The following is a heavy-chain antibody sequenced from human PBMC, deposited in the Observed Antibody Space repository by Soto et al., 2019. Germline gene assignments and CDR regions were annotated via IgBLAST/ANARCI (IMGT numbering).Heavy chain of an antibody. CDR3: VRGGIAGHWFDP. D-gene: IGHD2-15*01. J-gene: IGHJ5*02. CDR1: RAFINSGGFY. CDR2: IFHSGST. Sequence: QVQLQESGPGLVKPTQTLSLTCSVSRAFINSGGFYYSWIRQPPGKGLEWLGYIFHSGSTLYNPSLRRRLTPSADTSRNQLSLYLTSVTAADTAVYYCVRGGIAGHWFDPWGQGIRVTVSS. V-gene: IGHV4-31*03.